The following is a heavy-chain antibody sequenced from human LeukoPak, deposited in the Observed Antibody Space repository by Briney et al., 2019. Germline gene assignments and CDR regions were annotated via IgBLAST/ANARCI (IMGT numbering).Heavy chain of an antibody. Sequence: SETQSLTCTVSGGSISSGGYYWSWIRQHPGKGLEWIGYIYYSGSTYYNPSLKSRVTISVDTSKNQFSLKLSSVTAADTAVYYCARVLRFLEWSHYYYYGMDVWGQGTTVTVSS. V-gene: IGHV4-31*03. J-gene: IGHJ6*02. CDR3: ARVLRFLEWSHYYYYGMDV. CDR1: GGSISSGGYY. CDR2: IYYSGST. D-gene: IGHD3-3*01.